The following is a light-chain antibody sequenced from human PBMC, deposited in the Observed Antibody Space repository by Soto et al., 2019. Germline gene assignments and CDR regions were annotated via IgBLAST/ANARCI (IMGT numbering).Light chain of an antibody. J-gene: IGKJ5*01. Sequence: PATLSLSPGERAHISCRASQSVTTYLAWYQQKPGQAPRLLIYDASDRATGIPARFSGSGSGTDFTLTISSLEPEDFAVYYCQQRSNWPPSITFGQGTRLEIK. CDR3: QQRSNWPPSIT. V-gene: IGKV3-11*01. CDR2: DAS. CDR1: QSVTTY.